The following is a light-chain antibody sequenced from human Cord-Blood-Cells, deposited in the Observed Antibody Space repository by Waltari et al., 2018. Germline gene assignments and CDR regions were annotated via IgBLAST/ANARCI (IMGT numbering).Light chain of an antibody. V-gene: IGKV4-1*01. CDR1: QSVLYSSNNKNY. CDR3: QQYYSTPRT. Sequence: DIVMTQSPDSLAVSLGERAXINCKXSQSVLYSSNNKNYLAWYQQKPGQPPKLLIYWASTRESGVPDRFSGSGSGTDFTLTISSLQAEDVAVYYCQQYYSTPRTFGQGTKLEIK. CDR2: WAS. J-gene: IGKJ2*01.